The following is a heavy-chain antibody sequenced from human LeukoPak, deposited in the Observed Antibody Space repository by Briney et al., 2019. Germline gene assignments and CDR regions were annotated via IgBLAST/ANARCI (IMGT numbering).Heavy chain of an antibody. CDR1: GFTFTSHV. J-gene: IGHJ4*02. CDR3: VREGLERRTNFDY. D-gene: IGHD1-1*01. V-gene: IGHV3-64D*06. Sequence: GGSLRLSCSASGFTFTSHVKHWVRQAPGKGLQYVSGISMSVQTTYYAGSVKGRFTISRDSSKNTVYLQMNSLTAEDTAVYYCVREGLERRTNFDYWGQGTLVSVSS. CDR2: ISMSVQTT.